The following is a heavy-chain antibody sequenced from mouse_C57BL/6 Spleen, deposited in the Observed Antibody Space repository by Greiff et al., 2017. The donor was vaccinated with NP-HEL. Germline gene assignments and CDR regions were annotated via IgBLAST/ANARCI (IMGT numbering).Heavy chain of an antibody. D-gene: IGHD1-2*01. V-gene: IGHV1-76*01. CDR2: IYPGSGNT. CDR3: ARGTTAYYFDY. J-gene: IGHJ2*01. CDR1: GYTFTDYY. Sequence: QVQLQQSGAELVRPGASVKLSCKASGYTFTDYYINWVKQRPGQGLEWIARIYPGSGNTYYNEKFKGKATLTAEKSSSTAYMQLSSLTSEDSAVYFCARGTTAYYFDYWGQGTTLTVSS.